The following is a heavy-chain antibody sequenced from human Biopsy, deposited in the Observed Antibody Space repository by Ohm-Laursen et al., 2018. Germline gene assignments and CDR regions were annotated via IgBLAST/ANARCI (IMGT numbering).Heavy chain of an antibody. Sequence: SDTLSLTCSVYGGSFSDYYWSWIRQPPGKGLEWIGEINHRGATNYNPSLKSRVTISVDTSKNQFSLRLTSVTAADTAMYYCARVAGGYAYYYGMDVWGQGTTVIVSS. CDR2: INHRGAT. CDR3: ARVAGGYAYYYGMDV. CDR1: GGSFSDYY. D-gene: IGHD5-12*01. J-gene: IGHJ6*02. V-gene: IGHV4-34*01.